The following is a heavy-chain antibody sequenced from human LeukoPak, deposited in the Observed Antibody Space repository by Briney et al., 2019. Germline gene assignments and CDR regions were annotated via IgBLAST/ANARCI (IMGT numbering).Heavy chain of an antibody. V-gene: IGHV4-39*07. CDR3: ASGAWATRLHS. Sequence: SETLSLTCTVSGGSISSSSYYWGWIRQSPEKGLEWIGEVFDGKTTNYNPSLKSRVTISAVTSSNQFSLNLKSVTAADTAVYYCASGAWATRLHSWAQGTLVIVSS. J-gene: IGHJ4*02. CDR1: GGSISSSSYY. D-gene: IGHD5-24*01. CDR2: VFDGKTT.